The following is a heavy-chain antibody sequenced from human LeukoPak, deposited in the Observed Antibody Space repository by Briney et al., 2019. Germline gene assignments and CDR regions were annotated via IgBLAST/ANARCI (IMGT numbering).Heavy chain of an antibody. CDR3: ARDSRYSRGVGDFDY. D-gene: IGHD5-18*01. CDR2: IREDGSEK. V-gene: IGHV3-7*03. CDR1: EFTFSSHW. Sequence: GGSLRLSCAASEFTFSSHWMSWVRQVAGKGLEWVANIREDGSEKYYVDSVKGRFTISRDNAKNSLFLQMNSLRAEDTAVYHCARDSRYSRGVGDFDYWGQGTLVIVSS. J-gene: IGHJ4*02.